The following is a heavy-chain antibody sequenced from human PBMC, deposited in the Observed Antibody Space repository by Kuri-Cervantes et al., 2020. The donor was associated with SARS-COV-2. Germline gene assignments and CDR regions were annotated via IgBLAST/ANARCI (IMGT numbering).Heavy chain of an antibody. Sequence: GSLRLSCAVYGGSFSGYYWSWIRQPPGKGLEWIGEINHSGSTNYNPSLKSRVTISVDTSKNQFSLKLSSVTAADTAVYYCARAMIVSWFDPWGQGTLVTVSS. J-gene: IGHJ5*02. D-gene: IGHD3-22*01. CDR1: GGSFSGYY. CDR2: INHSGST. V-gene: IGHV4-34*01. CDR3: ARAMIVSWFDP.